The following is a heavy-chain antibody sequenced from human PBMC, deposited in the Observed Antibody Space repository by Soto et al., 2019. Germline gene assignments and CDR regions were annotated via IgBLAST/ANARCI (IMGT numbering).Heavy chain of an antibody. J-gene: IGHJ5*02. CDR3: ASYSPTLGYNWFDP. Sequence: ASVKVSCKASGYTFTSYGISWVRQAPGQGLEWMGWISAYNGNTNYAQKLQGRVTMTTDTSTSTAYMELRSLRSDDTAVYYCASYSPTLGYNWFDPWGQGTLVTVSS. V-gene: IGHV1-18*01. CDR2: ISAYNGNT. CDR1: GYTFTSYG. D-gene: IGHD2-21*01.